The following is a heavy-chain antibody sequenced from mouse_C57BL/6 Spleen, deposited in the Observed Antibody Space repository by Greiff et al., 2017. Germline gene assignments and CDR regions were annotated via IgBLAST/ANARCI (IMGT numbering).Heavy chain of an antibody. D-gene: IGHD1-1*01. V-gene: IGHV1-64*01. CDR3: ARIVAKDYAMDY. Sequence: VQLQQPGAELVKPGASVKLTCKASGYTFTSYWMHWVKQRPGQGLEWIGMIHPNSGSTNYNEKFKSKATLTVDKSSSTAYMQLSSLTSEDSAVYYCARIVAKDYAMDYWGQGTSVTVSS. J-gene: IGHJ4*01. CDR2: IHPNSGST. CDR1: GYTFTSYW.